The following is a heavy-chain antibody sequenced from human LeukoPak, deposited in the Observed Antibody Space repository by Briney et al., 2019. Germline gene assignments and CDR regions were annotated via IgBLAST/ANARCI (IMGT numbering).Heavy chain of an antibody. V-gene: IGHV4-59*12. CDR3: AREVVVVAATPHNWFDP. D-gene: IGHD2-15*01. CDR1: GGSISSYY. CDR2: IYYNGST. Sequence: SETLSLTCTVSGGSISSYYWSWIRQPPGKGLEWIGYIYYNGSTNYNPSLKSRVTISVDTSKNQFSLKLSSVTAADTAVYYCAREVVVVAATPHNWFDPWGQGTLVTVSS. J-gene: IGHJ5*02.